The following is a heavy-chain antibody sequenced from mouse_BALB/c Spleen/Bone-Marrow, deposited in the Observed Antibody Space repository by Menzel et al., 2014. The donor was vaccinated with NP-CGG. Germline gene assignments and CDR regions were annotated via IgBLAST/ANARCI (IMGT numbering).Heavy chain of an antibody. D-gene: IGHD1-3*01. V-gene: IGHV14-3*02. CDR3: ARSPGEVNY. CDR1: GFSIKDAY. J-gene: IGHJ3*01. Sequence: DVKLVESGAELVKPGASVKLSCTASGFSIKDAYMHWVKQRPAQGLEWIGRIAPANGNTEYDPKFLDKATITADTSSNTAYLQLSSLTSEDTAVYYCARSPGEVNYWGQGTLVTVSA. CDR2: IAPANGNT.